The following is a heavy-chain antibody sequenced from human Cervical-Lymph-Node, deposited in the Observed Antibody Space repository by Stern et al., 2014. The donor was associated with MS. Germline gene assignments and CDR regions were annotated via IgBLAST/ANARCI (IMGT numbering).Heavy chain of an antibody. V-gene: IGHV7-4-1*02. J-gene: IGHJ4*02. D-gene: IGHD2-21*01. CDR2: INTNTGNP. CDR3: ARDGGSAYCADDCFDY. Sequence: QVQLVQSGSELKKPGAAVKVSCKASGYSFTSYAMNWVRQAPGQGLEWMGWINTNTGNPTYIQGFTGRFVFSLDTSVSTAYLQITSLKAEDTAVYYCARDGGSAYCADDCFDYWGQGTLVTVSS. CDR1: GYSFTSYA.